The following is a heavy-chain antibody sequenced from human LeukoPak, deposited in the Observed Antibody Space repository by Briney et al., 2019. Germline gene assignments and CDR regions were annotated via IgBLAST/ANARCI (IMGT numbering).Heavy chain of an antibody. Sequence: ASVKVSCKASGYTFTGYYMHWVRQAPGQGLEWMGWINPNSGGTNYAQKFQGRVTMTRDTSISTAYMELSRLRSDDTAVYYCARTYGSGSLKLDYWGQGTLVTVSS. CDR2: INPNSGGT. V-gene: IGHV1-2*02. D-gene: IGHD3-10*01. CDR3: ARTYGSGSLKLDY. CDR1: GYTFTGYY. J-gene: IGHJ4*02.